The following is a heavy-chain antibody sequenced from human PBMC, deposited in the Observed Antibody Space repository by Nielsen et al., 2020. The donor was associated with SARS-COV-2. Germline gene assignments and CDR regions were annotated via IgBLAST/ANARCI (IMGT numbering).Heavy chain of an antibody. V-gene: IGHV3-30*04. CDR1: GFTFSSYA. CDR3: ARAWGYD. Sequence: GESLKISCAASGFTFSSYAMHWVRQAPGKGLEWVAVISYDGSNKYYADSVKGRFTISRDNSKNSLYLQMNSLRAEDTAVYYCARAWGYDWGQGTLVTVSS. D-gene: IGHD5-18*01. J-gene: IGHJ4*02. CDR2: ISYDGSNK.